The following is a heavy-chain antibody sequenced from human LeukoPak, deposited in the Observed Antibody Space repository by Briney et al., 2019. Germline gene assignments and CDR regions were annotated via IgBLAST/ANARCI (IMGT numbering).Heavy chain of an antibody. V-gene: IGHV4-59*07. J-gene: IGHJ6*02. CDR1: GDPNSRYY. CDR2: IYYSGST. Sequence: SDTLSLIRTVSGDPNSRYYWRWTPHPPGKALEWIGYIYYSGSTKYNTSLKSQVTLYVDTSKNQFSLKLSSVAAADTAVYYWARAIYHDYDCWSGRTGYGMDVWGQGTTVTVSS. D-gene: IGHD3-3*01. CDR3: ARAIYHDYDCWSGRTGYGMDV.